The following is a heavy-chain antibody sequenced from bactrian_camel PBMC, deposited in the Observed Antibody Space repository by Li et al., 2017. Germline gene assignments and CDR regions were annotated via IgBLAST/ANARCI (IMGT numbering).Heavy chain of an antibody. CDR1: YQYSTYC. J-gene: IGHJ4*01. D-gene: IGHD5*01. CDR2: IYTGLGRP. Sequence: WSLVLSCTASYQYSTYCMAWLRQAPGMEREAVAAIYTGLGRPLYADSVLGRFTISKDNARKTVYLQMNSLQPDDTAMYYCAADPGRRCGGSGRVAGFKYQGQGTQVTVS. V-gene: IGHV3S25*01.